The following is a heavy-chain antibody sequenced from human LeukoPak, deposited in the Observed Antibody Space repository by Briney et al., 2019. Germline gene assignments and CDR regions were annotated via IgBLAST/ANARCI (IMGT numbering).Heavy chain of an antibody. Sequence: GGSLRLSCAASGFTFSSYAMHWVRQAPGKGLEWVAVISYDGSNKYYADSVKGRFTISRDNSKSTLYLQMNSLRAEDTAVYYCARRDTAGGITIHPYGMDVWGQGTTVTVSS. CDR1: GFTFSSYA. CDR3: ARRDTAGGITIHPYGMDV. CDR2: ISYDGSNK. J-gene: IGHJ6*02. D-gene: IGHD3-3*01. V-gene: IGHV3-30-3*01.